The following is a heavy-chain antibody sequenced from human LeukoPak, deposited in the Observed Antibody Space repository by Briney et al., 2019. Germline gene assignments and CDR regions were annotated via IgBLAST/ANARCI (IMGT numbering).Heavy chain of an antibody. J-gene: IGHJ4*02. D-gene: IGHD1-26*01. V-gene: IGHV1-2*02. CDR2: INSNSGGT. CDR1: GYTFTGYY. Sequence: ASVKVSCRASGYTFTGYYMYWVRQAPGQGLEWMGWINSNSGGTNYAQKFQGRVTMTRDTSISTAYLELSSLRSDDTAVYYCARERRSGGGFDYWGQGTLVTVSS. CDR3: ARERRSGGGFDY.